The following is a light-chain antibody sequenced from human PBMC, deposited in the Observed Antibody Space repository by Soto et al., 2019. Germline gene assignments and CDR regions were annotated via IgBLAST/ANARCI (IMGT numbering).Light chain of an antibody. CDR1: QTITT. CDR3: QQYGNLPLT. V-gene: IGKV3-20*01. CDR2: RVP. J-gene: IGKJ4*01. Sequence: EIVLTQSPGTLSLSPGERATLSCRASQTITTLAWYQRKPGQAPRLLIYRVPSRATGVPDRFSGSGSGTDYTLTISRLEPEDFAVYYCQQYGNLPLTFGGGTKVDI.